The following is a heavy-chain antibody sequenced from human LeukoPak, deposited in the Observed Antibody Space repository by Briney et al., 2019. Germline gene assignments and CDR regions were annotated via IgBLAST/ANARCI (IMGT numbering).Heavy chain of an antibody. V-gene: IGHV3-30*02. CDR2: IWSDGSKK. CDR1: GFTFSSYG. D-gene: IGHD3-10*01. J-gene: IGHJ6*03. Sequence: PGGSLRLSCVASGFTFSSYGMHWVRQAPGKGLEWVAFIWSDGSKKYYADSVKGRCTISRDNSKNTLYLQMNSLRTEDTALYYCVRGKQNMDVWGKGTTVTISS. CDR3: VRGKQNMDV.